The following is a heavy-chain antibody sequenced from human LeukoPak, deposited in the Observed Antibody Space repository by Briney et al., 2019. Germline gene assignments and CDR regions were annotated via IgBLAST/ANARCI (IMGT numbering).Heavy chain of an antibody. D-gene: IGHD5-18*01. Sequence: GGSLRLSCAASGFTFSDYYMNWIRQAPGKGLEWFSYISSSSSYTNYADSVKGRFTISRDNAKNSLYLQMNSLRAEDTAVYYCVRDLGGDSYGYVHYGMDVWGKGTTVTVSS. CDR2: ISSSSSYT. CDR3: VRDLGGDSYGYVHYGMDV. CDR1: GFTFSDYY. J-gene: IGHJ6*04. V-gene: IGHV3-11*06.